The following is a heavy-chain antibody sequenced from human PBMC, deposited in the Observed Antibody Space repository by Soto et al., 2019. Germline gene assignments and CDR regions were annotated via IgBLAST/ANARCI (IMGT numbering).Heavy chain of an antibody. V-gene: IGHV1-18*01. CDR1: GYSFTNYG. CDR3: ARDRGVAPPVAGTTHYYYYMDV. Sequence: QDQLVQSGVEVKKPGASVKVSCKASGYSFTNYGITWVRQAPGQGFEWMGWSSDYNGNTKYAQKLQGRVTMTTDASTSTAYLELRSLTSDDTAVDYCARDRGVAPPVAGTTHYYYYMDVWGKGTTVTVSS. J-gene: IGHJ6*03. CDR2: SSDYNGNT. D-gene: IGHD6-19*01.